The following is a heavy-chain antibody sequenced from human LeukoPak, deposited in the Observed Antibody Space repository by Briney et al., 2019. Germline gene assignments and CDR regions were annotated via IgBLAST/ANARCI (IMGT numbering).Heavy chain of an antibody. Sequence: SETLSLTCTVSGGSISSYYWSWLRQPPGKGLEWIGYIYYNGSTNYNPSLKSRVTISVDPARNQFALKLSSVTAADTAVYYCARGEAAAGTPKKGPSQFDYWGQGTLVTVSS. V-gene: IGHV4-59*01. CDR1: GGSISSYY. D-gene: IGHD6-13*01. CDR2: IYYNGST. J-gene: IGHJ4*02. CDR3: ARGEAAAGTPKKGPSQFDY.